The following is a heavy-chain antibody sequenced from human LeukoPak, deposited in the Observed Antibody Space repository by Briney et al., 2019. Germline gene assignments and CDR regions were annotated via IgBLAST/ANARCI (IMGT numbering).Heavy chain of an antibody. CDR1: GFTFSNYN. V-gene: IGHV3-21*01. CDR3: ARDHNDLTGTYWESFDC. CDR2: IGSSTYI. J-gene: IGHJ4*02. D-gene: IGHD1-26*01. Sequence: PGGSLRVSCAASGFTFSNYNMNWVRQAPGKGLEWVSSIGSSTYIYYADSVKGRFTISRDNAKNSLYLQMDSLAAEDTAVYYCARDHNDLTGTYWESFDCWGQGTLVTVSS.